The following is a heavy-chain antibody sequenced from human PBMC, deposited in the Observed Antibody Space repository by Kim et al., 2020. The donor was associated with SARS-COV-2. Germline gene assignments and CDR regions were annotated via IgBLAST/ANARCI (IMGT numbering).Heavy chain of an antibody. CDR2: ISSSSSYI. CDR1: GFTFSSYS. V-gene: IGHV3-21*01. CDR3: ARSTRVDIVVVVAAFDLEPFDY. J-gene: IGHJ4*02. D-gene: IGHD2-15*01. Sequence: GGSLRLSCAASGFTFSSYSMNWVRQAPGKGLEWVSSISSSSSYIYYADTVKGRFTISRDNAKNSLYLQMNSLRAEDTAVYYCARSTRVDIVVVVAAFDLEPFDYWGQGTLVTVSS.